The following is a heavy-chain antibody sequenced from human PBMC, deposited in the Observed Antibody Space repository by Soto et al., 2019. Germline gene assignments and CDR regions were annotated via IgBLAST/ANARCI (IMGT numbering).Heavy chain of an antibody. CDR1: GFTFRNYA. CDR3: AKGMYYYDSSGYRLFDY. Sequence: PGGSLRLSCAASGFTFRNYAMNWVRQAPGKGLEWVSGISVSGGSTYYADSVKGRFTVSRGNSKNTVLLQMNSLRAEDTAVYFCAKGMYYYDSSGYRLFDYWGQGTLVTVSS. V-gene: IGHV3-23*01. J-gene: IGHJ4*02. D-gene: IGHD3-22*01. CDR2: ISVSGGST.